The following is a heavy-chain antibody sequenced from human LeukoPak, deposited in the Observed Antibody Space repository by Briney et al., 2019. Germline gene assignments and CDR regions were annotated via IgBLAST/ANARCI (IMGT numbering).Heavy chain of an antibody. D-gene: IGHD3-22*01. J-gene: IGHJ4*02. V-gene: IGHV4-31*03. CDR3: ARSRSGYYSYYFDY. CDR1: GGSISSGGYY. Sequence: SETLSLTCTVSGGSISSGGYYWSWIRQHPGKGLEWIGYIYYSGSTYYNPSLKSRVTISVDTSKNQFSLKLSSVTAADTAVYYCARSRSGYYSYYFDYRGQGTLVTVSS. CDR2: IYYSGST.